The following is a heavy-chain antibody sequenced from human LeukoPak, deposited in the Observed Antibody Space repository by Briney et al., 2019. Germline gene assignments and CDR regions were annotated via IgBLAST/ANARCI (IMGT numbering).Heavy chain of an antibody. CDR2: ISWNSANI. CDR3: AKEGYYDILAGYHTYSYYYMDV. CDR1: GFTFDDFA. D-gene: IGHD3-9*01. J-gene: IGHJ6*03. Sequence: PGGSLRLSCAASGFTFDDFAMHWVRQVPGKALEWVSGISWNSANIDYADSVRGRFTISRDNAKSSLYLQMNSLRAEDTALYYCAKEGYYDILAGYHTYSYYYMDVWGKGTTVTVSS. V-gene: IGHV3-9*01.